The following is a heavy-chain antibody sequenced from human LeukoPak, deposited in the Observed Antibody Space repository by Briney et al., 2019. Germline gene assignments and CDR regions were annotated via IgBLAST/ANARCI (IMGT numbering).Heavy chain of an antibody. V-gene: IGHV4-59*08. J-gene: IGHJ3*02. CDR1: GGSISSYY. CDR2: IYYSGST. Sequence: SETLSLTCTVSGGSISSYYWSWIREPPGKGLEWIGYIYYSGSTNYNPSLKSRVTISVDTSKNQSSLKLSSVTAADTAVYYCASTTIAAAGNGGDAFDIWGQGTMVTVSS. D-gene: IGHD6-13*01. CDR3: ASTTIAAAGNGGDAFDI.